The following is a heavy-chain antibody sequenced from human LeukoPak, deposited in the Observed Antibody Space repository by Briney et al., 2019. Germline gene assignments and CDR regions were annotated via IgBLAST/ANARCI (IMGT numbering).Heavy chain of an antibody. CDR3: AQTPFTIFEGHRYFDY. D-gene: IGHD3-3*01. CDR1: GFTFSSYA. CDR2: ISGSGGST. V-gene: IGHV3-23*01. Sequence: PGGSLRLSCAASGFTFSSYAMSWVRQAPGKGLEWVSAISGSGGSTYYADSVKGRFTISRDNSKNTLYLQMNSLRAEDTAVYYCAQTPFTIFEGHRYFDYWGQGTLVTVSS. J-gene: IGHJ4*02.